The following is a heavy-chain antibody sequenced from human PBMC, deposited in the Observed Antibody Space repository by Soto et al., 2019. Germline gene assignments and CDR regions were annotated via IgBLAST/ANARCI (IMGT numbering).Heavy chain of an antibody. Sequence: VESLKISWKCSGYNSANYWIGWVRQRPVKGMGGMVVIDPCDSDTTYSPSFQGQVTISADKSISTDYLQWSSLQDSDTAIYYCARQGSYCSSTSCYRWVDPKDHGMDVWAQGTTVT. J-gene: IGHJ6*02. CDR2: IDPCDSDT. V-gene: IGHV5-51*01. CDR1: GYNSANYW. D-gene: IGHD2-2*02. CDR3: ARQGSYCSSTSCYRWVDPKDHGMDV.